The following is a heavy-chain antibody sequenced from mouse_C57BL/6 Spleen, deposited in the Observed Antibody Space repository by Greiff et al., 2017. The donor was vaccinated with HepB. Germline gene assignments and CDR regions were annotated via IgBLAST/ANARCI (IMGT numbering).Heavy chain of an antibody. D-gene: IGHD1-1*01. CDR3: AREIDYYGSSYDDMDY. CDR2: IYPGDGDT. Sequence: VQLQQSGAELVKPGASVKISCKASGYAFSSYWMNWVKQRPGKGLEWIGQIYPGDGDTNYNGKFKGKATLTADKSSSTAYMQLSSLTSEDSAVYFCAREIDYYGSSYDDMDYWGQGTSVTVSS. V-gene: IGHV1-80*01. CDR1: GYAFSSYW. J-gene: IGHJ4*01.